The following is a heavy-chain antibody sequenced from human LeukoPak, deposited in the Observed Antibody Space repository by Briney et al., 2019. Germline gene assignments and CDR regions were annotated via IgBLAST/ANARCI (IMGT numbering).Heavy chain of an antibody. Sequence: GGSLRLSCAASGFTFSSYWMNWARQAPGKGLEWVAGINHNGNVNYYVDSVKGRFTISRDNAKNSLYLQMNSLRAEDTALYYCARGIVGEENYFDYWGQGTLVTVSS. V-gene: IGHV3-7*03. J-gene: IGHJ4*02. D-gene: IGHD3-16*01. CDR2: INHNGNVN. CDR3: ARGIVGEENYFDY. CDR1: GFTFSSYW.